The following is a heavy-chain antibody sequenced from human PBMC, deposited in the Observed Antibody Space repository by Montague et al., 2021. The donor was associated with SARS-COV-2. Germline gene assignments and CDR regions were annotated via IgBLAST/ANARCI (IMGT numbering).Heavy chain of an antibody. CDR1: GGSISGYY. D-gene: IGHD2-2*01. Sequence: ETLSLTCSVSGGSISGYYWSWVRQAAGKRLEWIGRIFVGASTDYNPSLMSRFSLSGDKSKNQFSLKVTSVTAADTAIYYCARGMAPEGRWFDSWGHGMLVTVPS. J-gene: IGHJ5*01. CDR3: ARGMAPEGRWFDS. V-gene: IGHV4-4*07. CDR2: IFVGAST.